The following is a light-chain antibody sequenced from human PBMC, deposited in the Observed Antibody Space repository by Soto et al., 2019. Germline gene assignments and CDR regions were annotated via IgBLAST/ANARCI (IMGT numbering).Light chain of an antibody. CDR2: TAS. J-gene: IGKJ4*01. Sequence: DIQMTQSPSSVSASVGDRVNITCRASQGISSWLGWYQQKPGKAPNLLIHTASSLQRGVPSRFSGSGSGTDFTLTISSLQPEDFATYYCQQANSFPLTFGGGTKVEIK. V-gene: IGKV1-12*01. CDR3: QQANSFPLT. CDR1: QGISSW.